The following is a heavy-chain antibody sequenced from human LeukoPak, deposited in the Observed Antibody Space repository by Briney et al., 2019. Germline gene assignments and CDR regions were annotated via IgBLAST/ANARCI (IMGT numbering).Heavy chain of an antibody. CDR1: GFTVSSNY. CDR3: ARESSGYYLDY. D-gene: IGHD6-25*01. V-gene: IGHV3-53*01. Sequence: GGSLRLSCAASGFTVSSNYMSWVRQAPGKGPECVSVIYPGGSTYYADSVKGRFTISRDDSKNTPYLQMNSLRAEDTAVYYCARESSGYYLDYWGQGTLVTVSS. CDR2: IYPGGST. J-gene: IGHJ4*02.